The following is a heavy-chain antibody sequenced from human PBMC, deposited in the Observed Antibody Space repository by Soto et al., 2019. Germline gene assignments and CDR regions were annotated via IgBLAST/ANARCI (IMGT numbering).Heavy chain of an antibody. V-gene: IGHV6-1*01. D-gene: IGHD7-27*01. Sequence: QVQLQQSGPGLVKPSQTLSVTCAISGDSVSSNNIGWNWIRQSPARGLERLGRTFYRSEWNFDYSASVNSRITIKPHTSKIQITLPVLSVTPEDTAIYYCTRSRQLGRGFHFRGQGTQVLVSS. CDR1: GDSVSSNNIG. CDR2: TFYRSEWNF. CDR3: TRSRQLGRGFHF. J-gene: IGHJ4*02.